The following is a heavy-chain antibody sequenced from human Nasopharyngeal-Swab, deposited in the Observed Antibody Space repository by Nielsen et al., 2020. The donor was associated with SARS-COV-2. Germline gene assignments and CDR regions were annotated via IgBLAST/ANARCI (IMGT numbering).Heavy chain of an antibody. Sequence: WVRQAPGQRLEWMGWINAGNGNTKYSQKFQGRVTITRDTSASTAYMELSSLRSEDTAVYYCARDPTGYSSSWFDPWGQGTLVTVSS. V-gene: IGHV1-3*01. D-gene: IGHD6-13*01. CDR3: ARDPTGYSSSWFDP. J-gene: IGHJ5*02. CDR2: INAGNGNT.